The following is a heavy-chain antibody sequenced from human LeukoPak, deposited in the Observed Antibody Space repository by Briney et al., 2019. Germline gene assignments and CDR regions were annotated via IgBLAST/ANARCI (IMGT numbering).Heavy chain of an antibody. D-gene: IGHD4-17*01. V-gene: IGHV4-59*01. CDR3: ARSHAYGDYVRWFDP. Sequence: SETLSLTCTVSGGSISSYYWSWIRQPPGKGLEWIGYIYYSGSTNYNPSLKSRVTISVDTSKNRFSLKLSSVTAVDTAVYYCARSHAYGDYVRWFDPWGQGTLVTVSS. J-gene: IGHJ5*02. CDR1: GGSISSYY. CDR2: IYYSGST.